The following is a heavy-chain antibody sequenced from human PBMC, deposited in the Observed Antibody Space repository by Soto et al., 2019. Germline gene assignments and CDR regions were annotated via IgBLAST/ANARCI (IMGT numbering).Heavy chain of an antibody. CDR2: ISANNGNT. CDR3: ARGGSAVPGHDAFDI. Sequence: ASVKVSCKASGYTFTGYYMHWVRQAPGQGLEWMGWISANNGNTNYAQKLQGRVTMTTDTSTSTAYMELRSLRSDDTAVYYCARGGSAVPGHDAFDIWGQGTMVTV. CDR1: GYTFTGYY. J-gene: IGHJ3*02. D-gene: IGHD2-2*01. V-gene: IGHV1-18*04.